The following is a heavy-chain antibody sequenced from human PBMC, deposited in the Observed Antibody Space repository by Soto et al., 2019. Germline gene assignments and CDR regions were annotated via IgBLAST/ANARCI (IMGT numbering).Heavy chain of an antibody. CDR3: ARDHYGSGIPMDV. J-gene: IGHJ6*02. V-gene: IGHV3-33*01. CDR1: GFTFSSYG. D-gene: IGHD3-10*01. CDR2: IWYDGSNK. Sequence: QVQLVESGGGVVQPGRSLRLSCAASGFTFSSYGMHWVRQAPGKGLEWVAVIWYDGSNKYYADSVKGRFTISRDNSKNTLYLQMNSLRAEDTAVYYCARDHYGSGIPMDVWGQGTTVTVSS.